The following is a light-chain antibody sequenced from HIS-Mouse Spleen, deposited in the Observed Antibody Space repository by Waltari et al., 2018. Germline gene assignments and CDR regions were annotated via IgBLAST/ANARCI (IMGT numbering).Light chain of an antibody. V-gene: IGLV2-23*01. CDR2: EGS. J-gene: IGLJ2*01. Sequence: QSALTQPASVSGSPGQSITTSCTGPRSDVGCYNLVSWYQQHPGQAPKLMIYEGSKRPSGVSNRFSGSKSGNTASLTISGLQAEDEADYYCCSYAGSSTVVFGGGTKLTVL. CDR3: CSYAGSSTVV. CDR1: RSDVGCYNL.